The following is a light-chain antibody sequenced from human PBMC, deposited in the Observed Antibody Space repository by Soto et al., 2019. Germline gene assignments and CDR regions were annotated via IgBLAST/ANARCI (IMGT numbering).Light chain of an antibody. CDR1: QSVSSN. V-gene: IGKV3D-15*01. CDR3: QQYNSYSGT. J-gene: IGKJ1*01. CDR2: DAS. Sequence: EIVMTQSPATLSVSPGERATLSCRASQSVSSNLAWYQQKPGQAPRLLIYDASNRATGIPARFSGSGSGTEFTLTISSLQPDDFATYYCQQYNSYSGTFGQGTKV.